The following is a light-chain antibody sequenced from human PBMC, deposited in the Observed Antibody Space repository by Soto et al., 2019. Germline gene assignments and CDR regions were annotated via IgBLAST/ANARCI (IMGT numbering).Light chain of an antibody. CDR3: QQYNGSSYT. J-gene: IGKJ2*01. CDR1: QSVSTW. V-gene: IGKV1-5*01. CDR2: DAS. Sequence: DTQMTQSPSTLSASVGDRVTISCRASQSVSTWMAWYQQIPGNAPKLLLFDASTLESGVPARFSGSGSGTEFTLTISSLHPDDFAIYYCQQYNGSSYTFGQGTKLEI.